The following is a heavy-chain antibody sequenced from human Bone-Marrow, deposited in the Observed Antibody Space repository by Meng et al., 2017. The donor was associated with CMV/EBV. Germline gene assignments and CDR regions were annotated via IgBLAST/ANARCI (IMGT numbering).Heavy chain of an antibody. V-gene: IGHV4-39*07. Sequence: SETLSLTCTVSGGSISSSGYYWGWIRQPPGRGLEWIGSMYYSGSTYYSPSLKSRLTMLIDTSKNQFSLKLSSVTAADTAVYYCARGKWVGATSWIAFGYWGQGTLVTVSS. D-gene: IGHD1-26*01. CDR3: ARGKWVGATSWIAFGY. CDR1: GGSISSSGYY. CDR2: MYYSGST. J-gene: IGHJ4*02.